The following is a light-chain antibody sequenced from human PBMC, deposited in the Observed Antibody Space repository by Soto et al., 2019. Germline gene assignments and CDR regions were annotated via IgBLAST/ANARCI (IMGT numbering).Light chain of an antibody. CDR1: QSFRSW. Sequence: DIQRTQSPSTLSASVGDSVTITCRASQSFRSWLAWYHQKPGKATKLLIYNASSLESGVPSRLRCSGSGTEFDLTISSMKPDDVATYYYHQYNSYSFPYTFGEGTKLEIK. CDR2: NAS. V-gene: IGKV1-5*01. CDR3: HQYNSYSFPYT. J-gene: IGKJ2*01.